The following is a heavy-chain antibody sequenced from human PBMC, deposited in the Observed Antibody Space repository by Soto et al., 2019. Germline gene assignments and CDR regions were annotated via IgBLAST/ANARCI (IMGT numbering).Heavy chain of an antibody. J-gene: IGHJ4*02. CDR1: GYTFTSYG. V-gene: IGHV1-18*01. CDR3: ARLGLGMIVVAPIPYYFDY. D-gene: IGHD3-22*01. Sequence: QVRLVQSGAEVKKPGASVKVSCKASGYTFTSYGISWVRQAPGQGLECMGWISAYNGNTNYAQKLQGRVTMTTDTCASTAYMEVRSLRSDDTAVYYCARLGLGMIVVAPIPYYFDYWGQGTLVTVSS. CDR2: ISAYNGNT.